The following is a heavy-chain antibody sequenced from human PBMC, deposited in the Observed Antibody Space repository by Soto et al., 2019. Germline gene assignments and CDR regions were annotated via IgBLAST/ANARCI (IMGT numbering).Heavy chain of an antibody. D-gene: IGHD6-13*01. V-gene: IGHV3-15*01. CDR2: IKSKTDGGTT. CDR3: TTAIAAGGTRYYFEY. J-gene: IGHJ4*02. Sequence: EVQLVESGGGLVKPGGSLRLSCAASGFTFSNAWMSWVRQAPGKGLEWVGRIKSKTDGGTTDYAAPVKGRFTISRYDSKNTLYLQMNSLKPEDTAVYYCTTAIAAGGTRYYFEYWGQGTLVTVSS. CDR1: GFTFSNAW.